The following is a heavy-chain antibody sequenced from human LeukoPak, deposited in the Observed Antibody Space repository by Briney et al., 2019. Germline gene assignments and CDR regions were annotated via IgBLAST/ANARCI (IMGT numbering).Heavy chain of an antibody. J-gene: IGHJ6*02. CDR1: GYTFTSYC. CDR2: ISAYNGNT. V-gene: IGHV1-18*01. Sequence: GASVKVSCKASGYTFTSYCISWVRQAPGQGLEWMGWISAYNGNTNYAQKLQGRVTMTTDTSTSTAYMELRSLRSDDTAVYYCARTGDLDYYYYGMDVWGQGTTVTVSS. CDR3: ARTGDLDYYYYGMDV. D-gene: IGHD4-17*01.